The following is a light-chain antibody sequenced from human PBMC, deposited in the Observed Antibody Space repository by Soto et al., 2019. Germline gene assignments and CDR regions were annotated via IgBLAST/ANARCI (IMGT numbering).Light chain of an antibody. Sequence: QSAVTQPACVSASPGQSITISCTGGKNDIGSSDYVSWYQQHPGKAPKLIIYGVSNRPSGTSDRFSGSKSGNTASLTISGLQSDDEADYYCSSSTSSNTLVFGGGTKVTVL. V-gene: IGLV2-14*01. CDR2: GVS. CDR1: KNDIGSSDY. CDR3: SSSTSSNTLV. J-gene: IGLJ3*02.